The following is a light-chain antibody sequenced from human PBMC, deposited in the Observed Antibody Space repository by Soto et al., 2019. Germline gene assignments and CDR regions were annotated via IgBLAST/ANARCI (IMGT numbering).Light chain of an antibody. CDR1: QTISVS. CDR2: DAS. J-gene: IGKJ1*01. CDR3: QQYDKYST. V-gene: IGKV1-5*01. Sequence: IQMTQSPSTLSASVGDTVTITCRASQTISVSLAWYRQKPGKAPNLLIYDASTLQEGVPSRFSGSGSGTEFTLTVTRLKPDDFATYFCQQYDKYSTFGHGTKVDVK.